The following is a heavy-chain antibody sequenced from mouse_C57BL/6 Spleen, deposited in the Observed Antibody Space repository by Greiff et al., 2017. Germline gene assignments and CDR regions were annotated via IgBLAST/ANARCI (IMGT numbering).Heavy chain of an antibody. Sequence: QVQLQQPGAELVKPGASVKLSCKASGYTFTSYWMHWVKQRPGQGLEWIGMIHPNSGSTNYNEKFKSKATLTVDKSSSTAYMQLSSLTSEDSAVYYCEREKENYYGSSLFDYWGQGTTLTVSS. V-gene: IGHV1-64*01. CDR1: GYTFTSYW. J-gene: IGHJ2*01. CDR3: EREKENYYGSSLFDY. CDR2: IHPNSGST. D-gene: IGHD1-1*01.